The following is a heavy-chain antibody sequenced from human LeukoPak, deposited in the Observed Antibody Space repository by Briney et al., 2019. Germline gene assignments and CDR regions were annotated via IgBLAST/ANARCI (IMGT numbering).Heavy chain of an antibody. D-gene: IGHD2-15*01. J-gene: IGHJ4*02. Sequence: SETLSLTCAVYGGSFSGYYWSWIRQPPGKGLEWIGEINHSGSTNYNPSLKSRVTISVDTSKNQFSLKLSSVTAADTAVYYCAIGGSCYSGSCNYWGQGTLVTVSS. CDR3: AIGGSCYSGSCNY. V-gene: IGHV4-34*01. CDR1: GGSFSGYY. CDR2: INHSGST.